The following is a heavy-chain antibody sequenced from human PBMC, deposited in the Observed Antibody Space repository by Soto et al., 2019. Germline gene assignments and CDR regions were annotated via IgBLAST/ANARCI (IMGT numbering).Heavy chain of an antibody. CDR2: ISGSGGRI. Sequence: PGGSLRLSCAASGFTFTTYAMSWVRQAPGKGLEWVSVISGSGGRIYYAESVKGRFTISRDISKNTLYLQMSSLRAEDTAVYYCAKVSGFSSGWFDYWGQGTLVTVSS. J-gene: IGHJ4*02. CDR3: AKVSGFSSGWFDY. CDR1: GFTFTTYA. V-gene: IGHV3-23*01. D-gene: IGHD6-19*01.